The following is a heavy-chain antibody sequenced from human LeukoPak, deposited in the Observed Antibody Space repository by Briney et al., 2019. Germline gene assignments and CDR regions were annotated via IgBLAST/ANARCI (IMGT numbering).Heavy chain of an antibody. J-gene: IGHJ6*02. D-gene: IGHD6-13*01. CDR1: GFTFRSYA. Sequence: GSLRLSCAASGFTFRSYAMSWVRQAPGKGLEWVSAISDSDSGTYYADSVKGRFTISRDNSKNTLYLQMNSLRAEDTALYYCAKGYGYSSSWTSNYYFYGLDVWGQGTTVTVSS. CDR3: AKGYGYSSSWTSNYYFYGLDV. CDR2: ISDSDSGT. V-gene: IGHV3-23*01.